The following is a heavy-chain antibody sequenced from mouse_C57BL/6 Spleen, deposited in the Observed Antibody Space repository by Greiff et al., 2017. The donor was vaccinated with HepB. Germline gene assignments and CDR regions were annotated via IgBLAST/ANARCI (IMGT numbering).Heavy chain of an antibody. J-gene: IGHJ2*01. CDR1: GFTFSDYY. D-gene: IGHD2-3*01. Sequence: DVKLVESEGGLVQPGSSMKLSCTASGFTFSDYYMAWVRQVPEKGLEWVANINYDGSSTYYLDSLKSRFIISRDNAKNILYLQMSSLKSEDTATYYCARAPDGYYKFDYWGQGTTLTVSS. CDR2: INYDGSST. V-gene: IGHV5-16*01. CDR3: ARAPDGYYKFDY.